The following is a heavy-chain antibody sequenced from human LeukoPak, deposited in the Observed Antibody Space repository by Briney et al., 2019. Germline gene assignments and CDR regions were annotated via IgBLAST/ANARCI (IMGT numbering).Heavy chain of an antibody. Sequence: GGSLRLSCAASGFTFSNYGMSWVRQAPGTGLEWVAGISGSGGNTYYADSVKGRFTISRDNSKNTLYLQMNNLRAADTAIYYCAKSRLIYCTGGGCFGMDVWGQGTTVSVSS. V-gene: IGHV3-23*01. CDR3: AKSRLIYCTGGGCFGMDV. CDR1: GFTFSNYG. CDR2: ISGSGGNT. J-gene: IGHJ6*02. D-gene: IGHD2-15*01.